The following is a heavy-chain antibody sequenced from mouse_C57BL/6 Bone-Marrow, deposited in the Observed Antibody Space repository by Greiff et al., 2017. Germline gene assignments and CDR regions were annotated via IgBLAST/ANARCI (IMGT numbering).Heavy chain of an antibody. CDR3: ASMITCTGFDY. D-gene: IGHD2-4*01. CDR2: IYPGSGST. J-gene: IGHJ2*01. CDR1: GYTFTSYW. Sequence: QVQLQQPGAELVKPGASVKMSCKASGYTFTSYWITWVKQRPGQGLEWIGDIYPGSGSTNHNEKFKSKATLTVDTSSSTAYMQLSSLTSEGSAVYYCASMITCTGFDYWGQGTTLTVSS. V-gene: IGHV1-55*01.